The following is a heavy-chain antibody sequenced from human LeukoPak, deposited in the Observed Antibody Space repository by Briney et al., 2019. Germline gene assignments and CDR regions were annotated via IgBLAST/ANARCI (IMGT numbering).Heavy chain of an antibody. CDR3: ARDAELWFGEYPRLEGYFDY. Sequence: PGGSLRLSCAASGFTFSSYSMNWVRQAPGKGLEWVSSISSSSSYIYYADSVKGRFTISRDNAKNSLYLQMNSLRAEDTAVYYCARDAELWFGEYPRLEGYFDYWGQGTLVTVSS. CDR1: GFTFSSYS. D-gene: IGHD3-10*01. J-gene: IGHJ4*02. CDR2: ISSSSSYI. V-gene: IGHV3-21*01.